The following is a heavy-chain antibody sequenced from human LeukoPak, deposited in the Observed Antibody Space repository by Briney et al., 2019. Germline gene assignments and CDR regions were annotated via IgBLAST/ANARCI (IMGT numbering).Heavy chain of an antibody. CDR3: ARDMFDIWTGEIDY. Sequence: GGSLRLSCAASGFTFSSYSMNWVRQAPGKGLEWVSSISSSSYIYYADSVKGRFTISRDNAKNSLYLQMNSLRAEDTAVYYCARDMFDIWTGEIDYWGQGTLVTVSS. D-gene: IGHD3-9*01. V-gene: IGHV3-21*01. J-gene: IGHJ4*02. CDR2: ISSSSYI. CDR1: GFTFSSYS.